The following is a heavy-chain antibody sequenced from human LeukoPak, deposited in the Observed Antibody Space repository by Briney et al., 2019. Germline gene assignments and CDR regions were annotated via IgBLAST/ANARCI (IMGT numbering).Heavy chain of an antibody. CDR2: INHSGST. V-gene: IGHV4-34*01. Sequence: PSETLSLTCAVSSYSISSGYYWTWIRQPPGKGLEWLGEINHSGSTNYNPSLKSRVTISVDTSKNQFSLKLSSVTAADTAVYYCAGFNTVDYWGQGTLVTVSS. D-gene: IGHD2-8*02. CDR3: AGFNTVDY. CDR1: SYSISSGYY. J-gene: IGHJ4*02.